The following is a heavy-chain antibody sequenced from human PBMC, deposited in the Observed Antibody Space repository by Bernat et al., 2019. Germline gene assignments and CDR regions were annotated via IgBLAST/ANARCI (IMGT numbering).Heavy chain of an antibody. Sequence: EVQLVESGGGLVQPGGSLRLSCVASGFTFSNFWMNWFRQAPGKGLEWVANTKRDGSEKYYVDSVKGRFTISRDNAKNLLYLQMDSLRAEDTAVYYCGRGDHDYWGQGTLVTVSS. CDR3: GRGDHDY. D-gene: IGHD2-21*02. V-gene: IGHV3-7*03. J-gene: IGHJ4*02. CDR1: GFTFSNFW. CDR2: TKRDGSEK.